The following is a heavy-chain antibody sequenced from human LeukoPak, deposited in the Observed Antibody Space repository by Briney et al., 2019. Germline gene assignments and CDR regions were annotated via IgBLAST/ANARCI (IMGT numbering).Heavy chain of an antibody. D-gene: IGHD2/OR15-2a*01. CDR1: GFTFDDYA. CDR3: AKDRAARGRGNYFYMDV. Sequence: GGSLRLSCAASGFTFDDYAMRWVRQASGKGLEWDSHITWDGGSTHYADSVEGRFTISRDNRENSLYLQMNSLRPEDTALYYCAKDRAARGRGNYFYMDVWGKGTTVTVSS. V-gene: IGHV3-43D*03. CDR2: ITWDGGST. J-gene: IGHJ6*03.